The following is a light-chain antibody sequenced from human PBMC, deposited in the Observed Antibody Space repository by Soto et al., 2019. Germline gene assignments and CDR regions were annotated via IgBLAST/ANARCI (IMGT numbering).Light chain of an antibody. V-gene: IGKV3-15*01. J-gene: IGKJ5*01. CDR1: QSVTSD. Sequence: EIVMTQSPATLSVSPGEGATLSYRASQSVTSDLAWYQQRPGQAPRLLIYGASSRATGVPARFSGSGSGTEFTLTISSLQSEDFAVYHCQQYNNWPITFGQGTRLEIK. CDR3: QQYNNWPIT. CDR2: GAS.